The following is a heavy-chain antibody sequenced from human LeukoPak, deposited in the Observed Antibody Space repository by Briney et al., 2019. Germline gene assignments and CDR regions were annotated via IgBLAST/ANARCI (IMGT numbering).Heavy chain of an antibody. D-gene: IGHD6-19*01. CDR2: ISVYNGHT. V-gene: IGHV1-18*01. CDR1: GYIFTNYG. J-gene: IGHJ4*02. CDR3: ARDLRTRIQATAQWDY. Sequence: ASVNVSCKASGYIFTNYGVSWVRQAPGQGLQWMGWISVYNGHTSYAQKFQGRVTMTADTSTTTTHMELRSLTSEDTALYFCARDLRTRIQATAQWDYWGEGTLVTVSS.